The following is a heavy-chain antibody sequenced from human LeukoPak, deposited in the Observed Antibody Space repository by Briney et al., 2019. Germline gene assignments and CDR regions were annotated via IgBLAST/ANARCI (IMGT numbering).Heavy chain of an antibody. V-gene: IGHV5-51*01. CDR3: ARRIWTTVTMDLAFDY. J-gene: IGHJ4*02. CDR1: GYSFSSYW. CDR2: IYPGDSDT. D-gene: IGHD4-11*01. Sequence: GESLKISCKGSGYSFSSYWIVWVRQMPGKGLEWMGIIYPGDSDTRYSPSFQGQVTISADESISTAYLQWSSLKASDTAIYYCARRIWTTVTMDLAFDYWGQGTLVTVSS.